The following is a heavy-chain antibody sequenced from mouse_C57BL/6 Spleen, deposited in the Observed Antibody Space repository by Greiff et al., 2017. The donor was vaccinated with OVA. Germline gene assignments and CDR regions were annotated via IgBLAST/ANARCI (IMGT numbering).Heavy chain of an antibody. CDR3: ARSSPVVEGAMDY. J-gene: IGHJ4*01. Sequence: QVHVKQSGAELARPGASVKLSCKASGYTFTSYGISWVKQRTGQGLEWIGEIYPRSGNTYYNEKFKGKATLTADKSSSTAYMELRSLTSEDSAVYFCARSSPVVEGAMDYWGQGTSVTVSS. V-gene: IGHV1-81*01. CDR2: IYPRSGNT. D-gene: IGHD1-1*01. CDR1: GYTFTSYG.